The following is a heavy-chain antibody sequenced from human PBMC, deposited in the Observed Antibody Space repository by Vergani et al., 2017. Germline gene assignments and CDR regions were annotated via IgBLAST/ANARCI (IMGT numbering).Heavy chain of an antibody. CDR2: ISGSGGST. J-gene: IGHJ4*02. Sequence: EVQLLESGGGLVQPGGSLRLSCAASGFTFSSYAMSWVRQAPGKGLEWVSAISGSGGSTYYADSVKGRFTISRDNSKNTLYLQMNSLRAEDTAVYYCATLWFGETTSLDYWGQGTLVTVSS. V-gene: IGHV3-23*01. D-gene: IGHD3-10*01. CDR1: GFTFSSYA. CDR3: ATLWFGETTSLDY.